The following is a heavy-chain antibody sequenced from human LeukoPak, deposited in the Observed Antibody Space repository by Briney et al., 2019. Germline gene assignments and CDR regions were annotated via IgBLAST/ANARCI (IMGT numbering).Heavy chain of an antibody. Sequence: SETLSLTCAVYGGSFSGYYWSWIRQPPGKGLEWIGEINHSGSTNYNPSLKSRVTISVDTSKNQFSLKLSSVTAADTAVYYCARGSLGYYYYMDVWGKGTTVTVSS. V-gene: IGHV4-34*01. CDR2: INHSGST. CDR1: GGSFSGYY. J-gene: IGHJ6*03. CDR3: ARGSLGYYYYMDV.